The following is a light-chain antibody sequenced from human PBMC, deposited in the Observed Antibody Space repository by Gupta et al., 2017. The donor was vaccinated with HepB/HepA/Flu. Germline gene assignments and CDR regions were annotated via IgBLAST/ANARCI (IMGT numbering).Light chain of an antibody. V-gene: IGKV1-39*01. Sequence: DIQMTQSPASLSGSVGDSVTITCRASQTIMKYLNWYQQKPGQAPKLLIYGASTLQTGVPSRFRGGGSGTDCTLTINNLQPEDFTTYYCQQSYRPPCSFGQGTRLEIK. CDR1: QTIMKY. CDR3: QQSYRPPCS. CDR2: GAS. J-gene: IGKJ2*04.